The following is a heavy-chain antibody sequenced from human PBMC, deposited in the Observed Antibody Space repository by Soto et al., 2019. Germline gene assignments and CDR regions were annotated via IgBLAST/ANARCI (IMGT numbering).Heavy chain of an antibody. J-gene: IGHJ4*02. D-gene: IGHD3-22*01. Sequence: PGGSLRLSCAASGFTFSSYAMSWVRQAPGKGLEWVSAISGSGVSTYYADSVKGRFTISRDNSKNTLYLQMNSLRAEDTAVYYCAKSPGMYYYDSSGYYHYDYWGQGTLVTVDS. CDR2: ISGSGVST. CDR3: AKSPGMYYYDSSGYYHYDY. V-gene: IGHV3-23*01. CDR1: GFTFSSYA.